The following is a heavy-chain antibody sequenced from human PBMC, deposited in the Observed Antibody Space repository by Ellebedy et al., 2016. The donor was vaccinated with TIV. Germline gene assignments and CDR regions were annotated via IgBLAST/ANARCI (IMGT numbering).Heavy chain of an antibody. J-gene: IGHJ6*02. CDR3: AKDISGGIITGTTLADYYGMDV. D-gene: IGHD1-7*01. CDR2: IRWTSGTL. CDR1: GFTFRIYG. Sequence: PGGSLRLSCAASGFTFRIYGMHWVRKAPGKGLEWVSGIRWTSGTLSYAESVKGRFTISRDNAKTSLYLQRNSLRVEDTALYYCAKDISGGIITGTTLADYYGMDVWGQGTTVTVSS. V-gene: IGHV3-9*01.